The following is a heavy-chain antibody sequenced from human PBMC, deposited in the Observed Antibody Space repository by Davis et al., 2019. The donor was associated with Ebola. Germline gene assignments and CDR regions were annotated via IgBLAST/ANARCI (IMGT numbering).Heavy chain of an antibody. D-gene: IGHD3-9*01. V-gene: IGHV1-69*13. CDR3: ARVVKSRYVDWLPGDYYGMDV. Sequence: SAKVSCKASGGTFSSYAISWVRQAPGQGLEWMVGIIPIFGTANYAQKFQGRVTITADESTSTAYMELSSLRSEDTAVYYCARVVKSRYVDWLPGDYYGMDVWGQGTTVTVSS. CDR1: GGTFSSYA. CDR2: IIPIFGTA. J-gene: IGHJ6*02.